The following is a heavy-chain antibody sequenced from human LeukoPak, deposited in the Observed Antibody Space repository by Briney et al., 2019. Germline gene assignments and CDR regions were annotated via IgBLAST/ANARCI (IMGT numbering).Heavy chain of an antibody. D-gene: IGHD3-10*01. Sequence: ASVKVSCKASGYSIRSHSVNWVRQAPGQGLEWMGWINTITGKSTYAQDFAGRFVFSLDTSVTTAYLQISSLEAEDTAVYYCTREISYDSGGAFDIWGQGTMVAVSS. CDR1: GYSIRSHS. CDR2: INTITGKS. CDR3: TREISYDSGGAFDI. J-gene: IGHJ3*02. V-gene: IGHV7-4-1*02.